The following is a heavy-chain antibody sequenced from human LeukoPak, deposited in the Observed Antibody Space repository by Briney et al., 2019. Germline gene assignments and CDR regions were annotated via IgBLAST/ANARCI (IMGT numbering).Heavy chain of an antibody. Sequence: SETLSLTCAVYGGSFSGYYWSWIRQPPGKGLEWIGEINHSGSTNYNPSHKSRVTISVDTSKNQFSLKLSSVTAADTAVYYCARGLGGWYGDYWGQGTLVTVSS. CDR3: ARGLGGWYGDY. CDR1: GGSFSGYY. D-gene: IGHD6-19*01. V-gene: IGHV4-34*01. CDR2: INHSGST. J-gene: IGHJ4*02.